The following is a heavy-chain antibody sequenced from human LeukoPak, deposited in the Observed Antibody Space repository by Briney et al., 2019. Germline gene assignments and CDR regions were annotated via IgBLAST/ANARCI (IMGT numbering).Heavy chain of an antibody. J-gene: IGHJ4*02. D-gene: IGHD1-26*01. CDR2: IYYSGST. Sequence: PSETLSLTCTVSGYSISSAYYWGWVRQPPRKGLEWIGNIYYSGSTYYNASLQSRVTISIDTSKNQFSLRLSSVTAADTAMYFCAKSGGYGLIDYWGQGTLVTVSS. CDR1: GYSISSAYY. V-gene: IGHV4-38-2*02. CDR3: AKSGGYGLIDY.